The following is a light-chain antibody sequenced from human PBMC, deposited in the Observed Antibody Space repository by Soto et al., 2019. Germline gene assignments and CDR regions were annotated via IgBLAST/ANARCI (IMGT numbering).Light chain of an antibody. CDR3: QQSYCTPIT. V-gene: IGKV1-39*01. J-gene: IGKJ5*01. CDR1: QSISGY. CDR2: AAS. Sequence: EIRVVLSPSEQSASVGDRVTXXCRASQSISGYLNWYQQKPGKAPNLLIYAASSLQSGVPSRFSGSGSGTDFTLTINSLHPEEFATYYCQQSYCTPITFGQGTRLEIK.